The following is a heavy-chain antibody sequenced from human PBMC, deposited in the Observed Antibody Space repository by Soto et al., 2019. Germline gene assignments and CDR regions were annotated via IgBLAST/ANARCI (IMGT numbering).Heavy chain of an antibody. V-gene: IGHV3-15*07. J-gene: IGHJ4*02. Sequence: EVQLVESGGGLVKPGGSLRLSCAASGFTFSNAWMNWVRQAPGKGLEWVGRIKSKTDGGTTDYAAPVKGRFTISRDDSKDTLYLQMNSLKTEDTAVYYCTTGIHSDSNYLVDYWGQGTLVTVSS. D-gene: IGHD1-7*01. CDR1: GFTFSNAW. CDR3: TTGIHSDSNYLVDY. CDR2: IKSKTDGGTT.